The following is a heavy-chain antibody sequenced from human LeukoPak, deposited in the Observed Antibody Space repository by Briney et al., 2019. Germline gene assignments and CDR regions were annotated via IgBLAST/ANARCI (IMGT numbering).Heavy chain of an antibody. J-gene: IGHJ4*02. V-gene: IGHV3-30*02. D-gene: IGHD3-9*01. CDR1: GFTFSSYG. CDR2: IRYDGSNK. Sequence: PGGSLRLSCAASGFTFSSYGMHWVRQAPGKGLEWVAFIRYDGSNKYYADSVKGRFTISRDNAKNSLYLQMNSLRAEDTALYYCAKEDSYDILTGPFDYWGQGTLVTVSS. CDR3: AKEDSYDILTGPFDY.